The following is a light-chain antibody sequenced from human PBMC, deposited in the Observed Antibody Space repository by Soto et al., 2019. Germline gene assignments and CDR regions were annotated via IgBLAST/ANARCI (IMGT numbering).Light chain of an antibody. CDR1: QSIFFSSNNKNY. Sequence: DIVLTQSPDSLAVSLGERATINCRSSQSIFFSSNNKNYLSWYQQKPGQPPKLLIYWASTRKSGVPDRFSGSGSGTDFTLTISSLQAEDVALYYCQQYYYTPFTFGPGTKVDIK. CDR2: WAS. CDR3: QQYYYTPFT. J-gene: IGKJ3*01. V-gene: IGKV4-1*01.